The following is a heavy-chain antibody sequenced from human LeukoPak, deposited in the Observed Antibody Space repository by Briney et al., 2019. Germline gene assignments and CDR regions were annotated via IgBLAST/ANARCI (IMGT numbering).Heavy chain of an antibody. J-gene: IGHJ4*02. CDR1: GYSFTSYW. V-gene: IGHV5-51*01. CDR3: AGLADSSGYYLDY. D-gene: IGHD3-22*01. Sequence: SGASLQISCKGSGYSFTSYWIGWVRQMPGKGLEWMGIIYPGDSDTRYSPSFQGQVTISADKSISTAYLQWSSLKASDSAMFYCAGLADSSGYYLDYWGQGTLVTVSS. CDR2: IYPGDSDT.